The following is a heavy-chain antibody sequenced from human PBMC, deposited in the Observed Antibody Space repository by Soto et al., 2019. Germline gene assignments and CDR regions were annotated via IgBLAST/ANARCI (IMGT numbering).Heavy chain of an antibody. V-gene: IGHV3-33*01. D-gene: IGHD6-19*01. CDR1: GFTFSSYG. Sequence: PGGSLRLSCAASGFTFSSYGMHWVRQAPGKGLEWVAVIWYDGSNKYYADSVKGRFTISRDNSKNTLYLQMNSLRAEDTAVYYCARESIAVAGPLYYYYYGMDVWGKGTTVTVST. CDR3: ARESIAVAGPLYYYYYGMDV. CDR2: IWYDGSNK. J-gene: IGHJ6*04.